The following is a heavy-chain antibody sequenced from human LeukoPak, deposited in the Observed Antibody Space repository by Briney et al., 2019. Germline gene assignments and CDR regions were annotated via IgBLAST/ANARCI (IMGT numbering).Heavy chain of an antibody. V-gene: IGHV3-74*01. D-gene: IGHD3-10*01. CDR2: INNDGSTT. CDR3: ARGRSSMVRGYYYYYMDV. CDR1: GFTFSNYW. J-gene: IGHJ6*03. Sequence: PGGSLRLSCAASGFTFSNYWMHWVRQAPGKGLVWVSRINNDGSTTNYADSVKGRFTISRDNAKNTLYLQMNSLRAEDTAVYYCARGRSSMVRGYYYYYMDVWGKGTTVTISS.